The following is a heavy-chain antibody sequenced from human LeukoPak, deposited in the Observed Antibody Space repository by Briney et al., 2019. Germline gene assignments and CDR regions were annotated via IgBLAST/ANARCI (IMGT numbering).Heavy chain of an antibody. D-gene: IGHD3-10*01. V-gene: IGHV1-46*01. CDR1: GYTFTSYD. CDR3: AREGSGSYSPGDYYYMDV. Sequence: ASVKVSCKASGYTFTSYDINWVRQATGQGLEWMGIINPSGGSTSYAQKFQGRVTMTRDMSTSTVYMELSSLRPEDTAVYYCAREGSGSYSPGDYYYMDVWGKGTTVTISS. J-gene: IGHJ6*03. CDR2: INPSGGST.